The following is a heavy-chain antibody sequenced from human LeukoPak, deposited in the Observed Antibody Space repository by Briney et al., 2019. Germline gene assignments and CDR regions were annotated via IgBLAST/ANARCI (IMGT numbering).Heavy chain of an antibody. D-gene: IGHD2-2*01. CDR3: AKGRGGYCSSTSCYSLDP. CDR1: GFTLSTFG. V-gene: IGHV3-30*02. Sequence: PGGSLRLSCAASGFTLSTFGMSWVRQAPGKGLEWVAFIRYDGSNKYYADSVKGRFTISRDNSKNTLYLQMNSLRAEDTAVYYCAKGRGGYCSSTSCYSLDPWGQGTLVTVSS. J-gene: IGHJ5*02. CDR2: IRYDGSNK.